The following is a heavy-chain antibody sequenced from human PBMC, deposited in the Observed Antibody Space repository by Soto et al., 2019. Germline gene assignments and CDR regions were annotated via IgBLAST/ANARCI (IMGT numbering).Heavy chain of an antibody. V-gene: IGHV4-38-2*01. Sequence: KPSETLSLTCAVSGYSISSGYYWGWIRQPPGKGLEWIGSIYHSGSTYYNPSLKSRVTISVDTSKNQFSLKLSSVTAADTAVYYCARAAMVRGPIGPSAYYYYYGMDVWGQGTTVTVSS. D-gene: IGHD3-10*01. CDR3: ARAAMVRGPIGPSAYYYYYGMDV. CDR1: GYSISSGYY. J-gene: IGHJ6*02. CDR2: IYHSGST.